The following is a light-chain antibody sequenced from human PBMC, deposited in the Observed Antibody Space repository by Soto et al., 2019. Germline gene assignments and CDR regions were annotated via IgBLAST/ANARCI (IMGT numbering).Light chain of an antibody. Sequence: QSALTQPPSASGSPGQSVTISCTGTSSDVGGYNYVSWYQQHPGKAPKLMIYEVSKRPSGVPDRFSGSKSGNTASLTVSGLQAEDEAEYYCSSYAGSNVVVFGGGTKVTGL. CDR3: SSYAGSNVVV. J-gene: IGLJ2*01. CDR2: EVS. V-gene: IGLV2-8*01. CDR1: SSDVGGYNY.